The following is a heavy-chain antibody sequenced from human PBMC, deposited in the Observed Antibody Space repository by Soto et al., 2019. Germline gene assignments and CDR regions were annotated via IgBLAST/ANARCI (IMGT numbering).Heavy chain of an antibody. CDR2: INAGNGNT. CDR1: GYTFTSYA. V-gene: IGHV1-3*01. J-gene: IGHJ4*02. CDR3: ARAIEYGDYVVFDY. D-gene: IGHD4-17*01. Sequence: ASVKVSCKASGYTFTSYAMHWVRQAPGQRLEWMGWINAGNGNTKYSQKFQGRVTITRDTSASTAYMELSSLRSEDTAVYYCARAIEYGDYVVFDYWGQGTLVTVSS.